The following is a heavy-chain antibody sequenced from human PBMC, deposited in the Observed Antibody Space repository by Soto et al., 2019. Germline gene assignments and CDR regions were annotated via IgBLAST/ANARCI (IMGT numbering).Heavy chain of an antibody. V-gene: IGHV4-39*01. CDR1: GGSITSNTFY. Sequence: SETLSLTCSVSGGSITSNTFYWGWIRQTPGRGLEWIGSVLQSGSTYYNPSLKSRLSISVDTSKNQFSLRLNSVTAADTAVYYCDAVIAIRPSLDYRGHGVLVTVSS. CDR2: VLQSGST. D-gene: IGHD2-21*01. J-gene: IGHJ4*01. CDR3: DAVIAIRPSLDY.